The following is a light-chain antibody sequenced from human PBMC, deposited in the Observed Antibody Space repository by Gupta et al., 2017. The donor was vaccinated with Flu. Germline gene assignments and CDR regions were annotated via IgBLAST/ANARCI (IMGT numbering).Light chain of an antibody. J-gene: IGKJ2*01. CDR3: MQALQTPPYT. CDR2: LGS. V-gene: IGKV2-28*01. CDR1: QSLLHSNGYNY. Sequence: IVMTQSPLSLPVTPGEPASISCRSSQSLLHSNGYNYLDWYLQKPGQSPQLLIYLGSNRASGVPDRFSGSGPGTDFTLKISRVEAEDVGVYYCMQALQTPPYTFGQGTKLEIK.